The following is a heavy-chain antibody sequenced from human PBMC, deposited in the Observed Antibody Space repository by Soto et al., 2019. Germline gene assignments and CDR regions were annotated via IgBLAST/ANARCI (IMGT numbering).Heavy chain of an antibody. Sequence: QVQLVQSGAEVKKPGSSVKVSCKASGGTFSSYAINWVRQAPGQGLEWMGGIIPIFATADYAQKFQVRVTITADESTSTAYMELSSLRSEDTAVYYCAQCLLGVNYYYGMDVWGQGTTVTVSS. CDR3: AQCLLGVNYYYGMDV. CDR2: IIPIFATA. CDR1: GGTFSSYA. J-gene: IGHJ6*02. D-gene: IGHD3-16*01. V-gene: IGHV1-69*12.